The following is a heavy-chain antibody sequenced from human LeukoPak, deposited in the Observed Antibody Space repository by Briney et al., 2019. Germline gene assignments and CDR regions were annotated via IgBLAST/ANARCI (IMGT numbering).Heavy chain of an antibody. Sequence: SETLSLTYTVSGGSISSSSYYWGWIRQPPGKGLEWIGNIYYSGSTYYNPSLKSRVTISVDTSKNQFSLKLSSVTAADTAVYYCARGRSPGGYFDYWGQGTLVTVSS. CDR3: ARGRSPGGYFDY. J-gene: IGHJ4*02. CDR1: GGSISSSSYY. V-gene: IGHV4-39*07. D-gene: IGHD3-10*01. CDR2: IYYSGST.